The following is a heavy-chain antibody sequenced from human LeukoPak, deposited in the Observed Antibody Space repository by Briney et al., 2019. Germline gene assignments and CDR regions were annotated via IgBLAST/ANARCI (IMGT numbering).Heavy chain of an antibody. D-gene: IGHD6-25*01. J-gene: IGHJ4*02. CDR3: AREPRIAARGRFHNYFDY. V-gene: IGHV1-69*13. CDR2: IIPIFGTA. CDR1: GGAFSSYA. Sequence: ASVKVSCKASGGAFSSYAISWVRQAPGQGLEWMGGIIPIFGTANYAQKFQGRVTITADESTSTAYMELSSLRSEDTAVYYCAREPRIAARGRFHNYFDYWGQGTLVTVSS.